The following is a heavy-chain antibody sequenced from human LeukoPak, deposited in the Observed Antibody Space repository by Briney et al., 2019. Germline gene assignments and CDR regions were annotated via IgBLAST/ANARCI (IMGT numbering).Heavy chain of an antibody. Sequence: GGSLRLSCAASGFTFTSYAMHWVRQAPGKGLEWVSHISSGGSTTYYTDSVKGRFTISRDNAKNSLYLQMNSLKAEDTAVYYCARECGGVSCYCRYDAFNIWGKGTMFTVS. CDR2: ISSGGSTT. D-gene: IGHD2-15*01. J-gene: IGHJ3*02. V-gene: IGHV3-48*03. CDR3: ARECGGVSCYCRYDAFNI. CDR1: GFTFTSYA.